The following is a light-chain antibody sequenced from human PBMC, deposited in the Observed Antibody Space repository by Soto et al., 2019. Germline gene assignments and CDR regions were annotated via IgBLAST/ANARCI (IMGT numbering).Light chain of an antibody. Sequence: DIQMTQSPSSLSASVGDRVTIACRASQSISGFLNWYLQKPGKAPRLLIYGASSLQSGVPSRFSGSGSGTDFTLTITSLQIEDLGTYYCQQSSTTPLTFGGGTKVDIK. CDR3: QQSSTTPLT. CDR1: QSISGF. J-gene: IGKJ4*01. CDR2: GAS. V-gene: IGKV1-39*01.